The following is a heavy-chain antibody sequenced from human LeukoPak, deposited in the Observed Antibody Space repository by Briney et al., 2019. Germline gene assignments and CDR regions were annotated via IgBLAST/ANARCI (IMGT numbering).Heavy chain of an antibody. CDR3: VKADGVTPE. D-gene: IGHD5-18*01. J-gene: IGHJ4*02. Sequence: GGSLRLSCAVSGFTFNNNAMSWVRQAPGKGLECVSAISATGGATYYADSVRGRITISRDNSKSTLYLQMNSLRAEDTAVYYCVKADGVTPEWGQGTLVTVSS. CDR2: ISATGGAT. CDR1: GFTFNNNA. V-gene: IGHV3-23*01.